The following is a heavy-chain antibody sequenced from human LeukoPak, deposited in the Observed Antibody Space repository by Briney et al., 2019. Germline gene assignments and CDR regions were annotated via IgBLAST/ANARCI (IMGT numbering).Heavy chain of an antibody. Sequence: SETLSLTCTVSGGSISSSSYYWGWIRQPPGKGLEWIGSIYYSGSTYYNPSLKSRVTISVDTSENQFSLKLSSVTAADTAVYYCARVDDPYIDYWGQGTLVTVSS. CDR3: ARVDDPYIDY. V-gene: IGHV4-39*01. D-gene: IGHD5-12*01. CDR1: GGSISSSSYY. CDR2: IYYSGST. J-gene: IGHJ4*02.